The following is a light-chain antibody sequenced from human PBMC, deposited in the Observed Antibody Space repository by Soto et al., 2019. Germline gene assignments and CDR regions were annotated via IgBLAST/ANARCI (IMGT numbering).Light chain of an antibody. CDR3: QKYDGAPFA. CDR1: QDIRNS. V-gene: IGKV1-27*01. J-gene: IGKJ3*01. CDR2: GAS. Sequence: DIQMTQSPSSLSAPAGDRVTISCRASQDIRNSVARYQQKPGEVPTLLIYGASTLQRGVSPRFSGSGFGTDFTLTISSLQPDDVATYYCQKYDGAPFAFGPGTRLEIK.